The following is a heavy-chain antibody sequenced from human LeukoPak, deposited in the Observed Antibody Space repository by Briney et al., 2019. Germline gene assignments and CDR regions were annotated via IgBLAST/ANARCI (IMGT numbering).Heavy chain of an antibody. CDR3: MGMIVVTVAILDY. Sequence: GGSLRLSCAASGFTVSNNYMNWVRQAPGKGLEWVSIIYSAGSTYYADSVKGRFTISRDNSKNTLYLQMNSLRAEDTAVYYCMGMIVVTVAILDYWGQGTLVTVSS. D-gene: IGHD3-22*01. CDR1: GFTVSNNY. CDR2: IYSAGST. J-gene: IGHJ4*02. V-gene: IGHV3-53*01.